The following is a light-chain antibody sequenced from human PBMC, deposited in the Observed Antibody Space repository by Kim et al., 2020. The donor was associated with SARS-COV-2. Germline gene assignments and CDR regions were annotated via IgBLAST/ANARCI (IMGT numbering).Light chain of an antibody. J-gene: IGKJ2*01. CDR2: GAS. Sequence: EIVMTQSPATLSVSPGERATLSCRASQSVSNNLAWYQLKPGQAPRLLIYGASTRATGTPARFSGSGSGTDFTLTVSSLQSEDFAVYYCHQYNDWPPGDTFGQGPSWRS. CDR3: HQYNDWPPGDT. V-gene: IGKV3-15*01. CDR1: QSVSNN.